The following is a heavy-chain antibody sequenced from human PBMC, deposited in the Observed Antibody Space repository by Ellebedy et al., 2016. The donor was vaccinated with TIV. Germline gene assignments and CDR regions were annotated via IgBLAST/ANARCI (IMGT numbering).Heavy chain of an antibody. D-gene: IGHD4-23*01. CDR2: IYYIGIT. J-gene: IGHJ4*02. Sequence: MPGGSLRLSCNVSGGSISTFYWSWIRQHPGKGLEFIGYIYYIGITNYNPSLESRVAISIDTSENQFSLRLSSVTAADTAVYYCAAYYGGRFDYWGQGTLVTVSS. V-gene: IGHV4-59*01. CDR3: AAYYGGRFDY. CDR1: GGSISTFY.